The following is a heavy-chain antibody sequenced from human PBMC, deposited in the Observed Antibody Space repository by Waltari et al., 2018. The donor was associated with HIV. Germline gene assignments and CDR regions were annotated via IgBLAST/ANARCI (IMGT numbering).Heavy chain of an antibody. CDR2: IYYSGST. D-gene: IGHD4-17*01. J-gene: IGHJ6*02. Sequence: QLQLQESGPGLVKPSETLSLTCTVSGGSISSSSYYWGWIRQPPGKGLEWIGSIYYSGSTYYNPSLKSRVTISVDTSKNQFSLKLSSVTAADTAVYYCARSLPLTTRHYYYGMDVWGQGTTVTVSS. CDR1: GGSISSSSYY. CDR3: ARSLPLTTRHYYYGMDV. V-gene: IGHV4-39*07.